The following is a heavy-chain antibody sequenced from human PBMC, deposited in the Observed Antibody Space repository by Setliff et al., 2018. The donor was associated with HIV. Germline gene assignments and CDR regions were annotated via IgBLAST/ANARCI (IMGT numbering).Heavy chain of an antibody. CDR1: GFTFSNAW. Sequence: GGSLRLSCAASGFTFSNAWMSWVRQAPGKGLEWVSYISSSGSTIYYADSVKGRFTISRDNAKNSLFLQMNSLRAEDTAVYYCASIELAAMVPVDYWGQGTLVTVSS. CDR2: ISSSGSTI. V-gene: IGHV3-11*04. CDR3: ASIELAAMVPVDY. J-gene: IGHJ4*02. D-gene: IGHD5-18*01.